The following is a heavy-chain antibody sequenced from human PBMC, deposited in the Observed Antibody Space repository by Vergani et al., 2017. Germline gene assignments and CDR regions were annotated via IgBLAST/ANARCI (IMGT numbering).Heavy chain of an antibody. CDR1: GGSISSYY. V-gene: IGHV4-59*01. Sequence: QVQLQESGPGLVKPSETLSLTCTVSGGSISSYYWSWIRQPPGKGLEWFGYIYYSGSTNYNPSLKSRVTISVDTSKNQFSLKLSSVTAADTAVYYCERRSRRRYETYYYYGMDVWGQGTTVTVSS. CDR3: ERRSRRRYETYYYYGMDV. CDR2: IYYSGST. J-gene: IGHJ6*02. D-gene: IGHD5-12*01.